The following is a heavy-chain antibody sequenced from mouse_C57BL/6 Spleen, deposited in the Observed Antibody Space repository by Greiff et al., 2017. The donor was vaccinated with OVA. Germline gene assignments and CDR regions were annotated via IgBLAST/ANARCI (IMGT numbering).Heavy chain of an antibody. CDR3: ARHEDRGAQDASFAY. J-gene: IGHJ3*01. CDR2: FYPGSGSI. CDR1: GYTFTEYT. D-gene: IGHD3-2*02. Sequence: QVHVKQSGAELVKPGASVKLSCKASGYTFTEYTIHWVKPRSGQGLEWIGWFYPGSGSIKYNEKFKDKATLTADKSSSTVYMELSRLTSEDSAVYFCARHEDRGAQDASFAYWGQGTLVTVSA. V-gene: IGHV1-62-2*01.